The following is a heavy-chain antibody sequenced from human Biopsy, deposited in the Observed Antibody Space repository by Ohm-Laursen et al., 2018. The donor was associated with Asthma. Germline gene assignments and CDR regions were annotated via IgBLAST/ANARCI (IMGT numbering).Heavy chain of an antibody. J-gene: IGHJ3*02. CDR1: GYTFINYA. CDR2: INAGNGNT. D-gene: IGHD3-9*01. V-gene: IGHV1-3*01. Sequence: ASVKVSCKASGYTFINYAIHWVRQAPGQRLEWMGWINAGNGNTKYSQKFQVRVTISRDTSASTAYMDLSSLRSEDTAVNYCARTYYDFLTGQVNDAFAMWGQGTMVTVSS. CDR3: ARTYYDFLTGQVNDAFAM.